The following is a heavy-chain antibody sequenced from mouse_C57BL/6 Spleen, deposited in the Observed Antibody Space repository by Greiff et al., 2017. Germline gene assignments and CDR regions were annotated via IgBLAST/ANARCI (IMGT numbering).Heavy chain of an antibody. V-gene: IGHV5-17*01. Sequence: EVMLVESGGGLVKPGGSLKLSCAASGFTFSDYGMHWVRQAPEKGLEWVAYISSGSSTIYYADTVKGRFTISRDNAKNTLFLQMTSLRSEDTAMYYFARPAYYSNYVFYAMDYWGQGTSVTVSS. D-gene: IGHD2-5*01. CDR1: GFTFSDYG. CDR2: ISSGSSTI. CDR3: ARPAYYSNYVFYAMDY. J-gene: IGHJ4*01.